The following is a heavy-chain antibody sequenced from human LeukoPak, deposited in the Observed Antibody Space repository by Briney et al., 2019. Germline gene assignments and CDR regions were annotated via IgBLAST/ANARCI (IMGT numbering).Heavy chain of an antibody. CDR1: GFTFSNSY. D-gene: IGHD2/OR15-2a*01. CDR3: ARDSRHHRFLYWDWFDP. J-gene: IGHJ5*02. Sequence: GGSLRLSCAASGFTFSNSYMTWVRQAPGKGLEWVANIKPDGSEKNYVDSVRGRFTISRDNAKNSLYLQMISLRADDTAMYYCARDSRHHRFLYWDWFDPWGQGTLVTVSS. V-gene: IGHV3-7*01. CDR2: IKPDGSEK.